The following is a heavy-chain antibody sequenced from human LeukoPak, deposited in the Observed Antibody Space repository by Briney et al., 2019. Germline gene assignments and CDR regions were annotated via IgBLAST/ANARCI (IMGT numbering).Heavy chain of an antibody. D-gene: IGHD3-16*01. J-gene: IGHJ4*02. V-gene: IGHV4-39*07. CDR3: ARVITVRGVIFDY. CDR2: IYFSGST. Sequence: SETLSLTCTVSGGSISSSTYYWGWIRQPPGKGLEWIGSIYFSGSTYYNPSLKSRVTISLDTSKNQFSLKLSSVAAADTAVYYCARVITVRGVIFDYWGQGTLVTVSS. CDR1: GGSISSSTYY.